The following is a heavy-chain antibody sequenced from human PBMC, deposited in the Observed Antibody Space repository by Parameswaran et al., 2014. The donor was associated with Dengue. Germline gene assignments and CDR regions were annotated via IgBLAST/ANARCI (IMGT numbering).Heavy chain of an antibody. V-gene: IGHV4-39*01. CDR3: ARHLARVRGAFDP. CDR2: IYYSGST. Sequence: WIRQPPGKGLEWIGSIYYSGSTYYNPSLKSRVTISVDTSKNQFSLKLSSVTAADTAVYYCARHLARVRGAFDPWGQGTLGTVSS. D-gene: IGHD3-10*01. J-gene: IGHJ5*02.